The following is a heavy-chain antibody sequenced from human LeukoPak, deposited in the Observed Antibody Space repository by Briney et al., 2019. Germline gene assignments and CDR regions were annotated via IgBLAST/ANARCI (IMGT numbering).Heavy chain of an antibody. D-gene: IGHD3-3*01. CDR3: AREGTPGTRTYDFWPFDY. Sequence: SVKVSCKASGGTFSSYAISWVRQAPGQGLEWMGGIIPIFGTANYAQKFQGRVTITADESTSTAYMELSSLRSEDTAVHYCAREGTPGTRTYDFWPFDYWGQGTLVTVSS. CDR1: GGTFSSYA. J-gene: IGHJ4*02. V-gene: IGHV1-69*13. CDR2: IIPIFGTA.